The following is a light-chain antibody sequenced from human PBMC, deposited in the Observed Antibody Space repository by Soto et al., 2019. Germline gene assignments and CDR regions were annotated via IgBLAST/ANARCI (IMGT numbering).Light chain of an antibody. V-gene: IGLV1-47*01. CDR2: RNN. Sequence: QSVLTQPPSTSGTPGQRVTISCSGSSSNIGSNFVYWYQQFPGTAPRLLIQRNNHRPSGVPDRFSGSKSGTSASLAISGLRSEDEAVYYCYSYAGRNIWVFGGGTKLTVL. J-gene: IGLJ3*02. CDR1: SSNIGSNF. CDR3: YSYAGRNIWV.